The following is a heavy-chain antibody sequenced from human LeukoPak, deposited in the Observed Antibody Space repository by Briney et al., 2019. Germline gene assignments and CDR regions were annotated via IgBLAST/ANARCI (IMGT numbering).Heavy chain of an antibody. J-gene: IGHJ4*02. CDR3: ARDRNYYDSSRYRLCY. CDR1: ADTFSSYA. D-gene: IGHD3-22*01. V-gene: IGHV1-69*13. CDR2: IIPIFGTA. Sequence: SVKVSCKASADTFSSYAISWVRQAPGQGLEWMGGIIPIFGTANYAQKFQGRVTITADESTSTAYMELSSLRSEDTAVYYCARDRNYYDSSRYRLCYWGQGTLVTVSS.